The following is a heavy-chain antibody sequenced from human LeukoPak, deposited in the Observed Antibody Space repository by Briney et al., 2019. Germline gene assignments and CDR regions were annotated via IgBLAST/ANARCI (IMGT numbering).Heavy chain of an antibody. V-gene: IGHV4-34*01. J-gene: IGHJ4*02. D-gene: IGHD3-10*01. CDR1: GGSFSGYY. Sequence: SETLSLTCAVYGGSFSGYYWSWIRQPPGKGLEWIGEINHSGSTNYNPSLKSRVTISVDTSKNQFSLKLSSVTAADTAVYYCADPSRSLDYWGQGTLVTVSS. CDR2: INHSGST. CDR3: ADPSRSLDY.